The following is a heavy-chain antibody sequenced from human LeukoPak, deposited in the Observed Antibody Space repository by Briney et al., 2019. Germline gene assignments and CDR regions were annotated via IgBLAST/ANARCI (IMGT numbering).Heavy chain of an antibody. D-gene: IGHD6-13*01. J-gene: IGHJ3*02. CDR1: GGSISSSSYY. Sequence: SETLSLTCTVSGGSISSSSYYWSWIRQPPGKGLEWIGYIYYSGSTYYNPSLKSRVTISVDTSKNQFSLKLSSVTAADTAVYYCARETQLGAPYSSRVDYDAFDIWGQGTMVTVSS. V-gene: IGHV4-30-4*01. CDR3: ARETQLGAPYSSRVDYDAFDI. CDR2: IYYSGST.